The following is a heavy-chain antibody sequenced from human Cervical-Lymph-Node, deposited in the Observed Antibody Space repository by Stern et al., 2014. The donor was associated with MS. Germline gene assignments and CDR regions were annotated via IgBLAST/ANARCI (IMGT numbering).Heavy chain of an antibody. J-gene: IGHJ4*02. CDR2: IRPILGAT. CDR1: GGSFRHNA. D-gene: IGHD3-16*01. CDR3: ARDRSLGVTPFFDY. V-gene: IGHV1-69*01. Sequence: VQLVESGAEVKKPGSSVTVTCRASGGSFRHNAIAWVRQAPGQGLEWMGAIRPILGATDFARRFQGSLAIKADDSADVIYMELNSLTSEDTAVYYCARDRSLGVTPFFDYWGQGTLVTVSS.